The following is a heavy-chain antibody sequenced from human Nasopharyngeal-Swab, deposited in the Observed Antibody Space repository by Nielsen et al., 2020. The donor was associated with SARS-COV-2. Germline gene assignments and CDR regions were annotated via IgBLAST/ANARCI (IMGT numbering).Heavy chain of an antibody. CDR3: ARGERIDGFNSNFDH. J-gene: IGHJ4*02. V-gene: IGHV3-48*04. CDR1: GFTFRTYS. D-gene: IGHD5-24*01. CDR2: ISSSSTTI. Sequence: GSLKISCAASGFTFRTYSVNWVRQAPGTGLEWISYISSSSTTIFYADSVKGRFTISRDNAKNSLYLQMNSLRAEDTALYYCARGERIDGFNSNFDHWGQGTLVTVSS.